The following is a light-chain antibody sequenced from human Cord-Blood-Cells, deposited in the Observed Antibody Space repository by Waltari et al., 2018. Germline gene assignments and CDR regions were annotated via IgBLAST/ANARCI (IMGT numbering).Light chain of an antibody. CDR3: AAWDDSLNGPLYV. CDR1: SSNIGSNT. Sequence: TQPPSASGTPGQRVTISCSGSSSNIGSNTVNWYQQLPGTAPKLLIYSNNQRPSGVPDRFSGSKSGTSASLAISVLQSEDEADYYCAAWDDSLNGPLYVFGTGTKVTVL. J-gene: IGLJ1*01. V-gene: IGLV1-44*01. CDR2: SNN.